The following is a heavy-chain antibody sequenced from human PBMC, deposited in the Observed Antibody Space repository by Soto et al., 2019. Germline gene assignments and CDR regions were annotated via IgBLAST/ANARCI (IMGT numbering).Heavy chain of an antibody. CDR2: ISSSGSTI. CDR1: GFTFSSYE. J-gene: IGHJ6*02. V-gene: IGHV3-48*03. CDR3: ASALLGPYYYYGMDV. Sequence: GGXLRLSCAASGFTFSSYEMNWVRQAPGKGLEWVSYISSSGSTIYYADSVKGRFTISRDNAKNSLYLQMNSLSAEDTAVYYCASALLGPYYYYGMDVWGQGTTVTVSS.